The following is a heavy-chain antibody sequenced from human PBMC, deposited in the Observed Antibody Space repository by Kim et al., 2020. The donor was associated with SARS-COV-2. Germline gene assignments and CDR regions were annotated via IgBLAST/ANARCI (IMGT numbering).Heavy chain of an antibody. D-gene: IGHD2-15*01. CDR1: GFTFSSYW. CDR2: IKQDGSEK. CDR3: ARLPSIVVVVADQYYFDY. J-gene: IGHJ4*02. V-gene: IGHV3-7*01. Sequence: GGSLRLSCAASGFTFSSYWMSWVRQAPGKGLEWVANIKQDGSEKYYVDSVKGRFTISRDNAKNSLYLQMNSLRAEDTAVYYCARLPSIVVVVADQYYFDYWGQGTLVTVSS.